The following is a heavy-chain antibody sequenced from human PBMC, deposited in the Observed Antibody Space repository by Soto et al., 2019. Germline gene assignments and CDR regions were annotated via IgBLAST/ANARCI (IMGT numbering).Heavy chain of an antibody. CDR3: ARGSVDTVDSSGFYEY. D-gene: IGHD3-22*01. CDR1: GGSFSAYY. J-gene: IGHJ4*02. V-gene: IGHV4-34*01. CDR2: INHSGGT. Sequence: PSETLSLPCAGYGGSFSAYYWSWIRQPPGKGLNCFGEINHSGGTIDNPSPKSRVTISVDTSKSQFSLKLTSATAADRAVYYCARGSVDTVDSSGFYEYWGQETPVTVSP.